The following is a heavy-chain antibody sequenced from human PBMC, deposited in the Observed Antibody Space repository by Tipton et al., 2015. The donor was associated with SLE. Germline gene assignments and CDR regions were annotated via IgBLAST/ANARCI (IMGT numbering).Heavy chain of an antibody. CDR1: GGSISSTSYY. CDR2: MYYSGTT. J-gene: IGHJ4*02. V-gene: IGHV4-39*07. D-gene: IGHD2-8*01. CDR3: VRLRSKVLIDY. Sequence: TLSLTCNVSGGSISSTSYYWAWLRQPPGKGLEWIGSMYYSGTTYYNPSLKSRVTISVDTSKNQFSLEVRSVTTADTAVYYCVRLRSKVLIDYWGQGTLVTVSS.